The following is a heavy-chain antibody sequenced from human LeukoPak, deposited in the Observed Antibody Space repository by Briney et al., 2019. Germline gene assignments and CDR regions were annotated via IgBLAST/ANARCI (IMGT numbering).Heavy chain of an antibody. V-gene: IGHV4-39*07. J-gene: IGHJ6*03. CDR3: ARSQGITIFGVVIPYYMDV. Sequence: SETLSLTCTVSGGSISSSSYYWGWIRQPPGKGLEWIGSIHYSGSTNYNPPLKSRVTISVDTSKNQFSLKLSSVTAADTAVYYCARSQGITIFGVVIPYYMDVWGKGTTVTVSS. CDR1: GGSISSSSYY. CDR2: IHYSGST. D-gene: IGHD3-3*01.